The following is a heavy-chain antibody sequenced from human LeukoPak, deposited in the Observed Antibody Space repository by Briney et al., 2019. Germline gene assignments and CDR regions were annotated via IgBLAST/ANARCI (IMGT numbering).Heavy chain of an antibody. CDR1: GFTFSSHW. Sequence: PGGALRLSCTASGFTFSSHWMTWVRQPPGKGLEWVANIKEDGGVEYYVDSVKGRFTISRDNTKNALCLQMNNLRADDTAVYYCAKTASSGWYSHVDYWGQGTLVTVSS. CDR3: AKTASSGWYSHVDY. CDR2: IKEDGGVE. D-gene: IGHD6-19*01. J-gene: IGHJ4*02. V-gene: IGHV3-7*03.